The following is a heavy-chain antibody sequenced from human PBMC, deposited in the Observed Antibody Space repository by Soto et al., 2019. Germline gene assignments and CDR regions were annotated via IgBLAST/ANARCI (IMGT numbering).Heavy chain of an antibody. D-gene: IGHD5-12*01. CDR2: VDPSDSYT. Sequence: GESLKISCKGSGYSFTNYWISWVRQMPGKGLEWMGGVDPSDSYTNYSPSFQSHVTISAGKSISTAYLQWSSLKASDNAMYYCARQQMRGGYDFDYWGQGTLVTVSS. CDR1: GYSFTNYW. J-gene: IGHJ4*02. V-gene: IGHV5-10-1*01. CDR3: ARQQMRGGYDFDY.